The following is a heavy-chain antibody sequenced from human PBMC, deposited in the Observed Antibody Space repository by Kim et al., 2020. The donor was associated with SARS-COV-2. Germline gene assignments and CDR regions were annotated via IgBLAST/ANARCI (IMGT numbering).Heavy chain of an antibody. CDR1: GGSISSSSYY. CDR3: ASPGGVTVTIGDAFDI. J-gene: IGHJ3*02. CDR2: IYYSGST. V-gene: IGHV4-39*01. Sequence: SETLSLTCTVSGGSISSSSYYWGWIRQPPGKGLEWIGSIYYSGSTYYNPSLKSRVTISVDTSKNQFSLKLSSVTAADTAVYYCASPGGVTVTIGDAFDIWGQGTMVTVSS. D-gene: IGHD4-17*01.